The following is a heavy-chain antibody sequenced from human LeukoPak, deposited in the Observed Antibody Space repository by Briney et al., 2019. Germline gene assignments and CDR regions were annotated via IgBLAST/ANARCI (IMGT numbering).Heavy chain of an antibody. CDR1: GGSISSSSYY. D-gene: IGHD1-26*01. CDR3: ARGRGRGGSYNY. CDR2: IYYSGST. Sequence: PSETLSLTCTVSGGSISSSSYYWGWIRQPPGKGLEWIGSIYYSGSTNYNPSLKSRVTISVDTSKNQFSLKLSSVTAADTAVYYCARGRGRGGSYNYWGQGTLVTVSS. V-gene: IGHV4-39*07. J-gene: IGHJ4*02.